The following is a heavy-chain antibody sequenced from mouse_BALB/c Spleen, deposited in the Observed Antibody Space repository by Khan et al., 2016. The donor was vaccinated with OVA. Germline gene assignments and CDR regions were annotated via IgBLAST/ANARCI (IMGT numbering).Heavy chain of an antibody. Sequence: VKLEESGPGLVQPSQSLSITCTVSGFSLTSYGVHWVRQSPGKGLEWLGVIWSGGSTDYNAAFISRLSISKDNSKSQVFFKMNSLQADDTAIYYCARNQGIFDGSFAYWGQGTLVTVSA. CDR2: IWSGGST. D-gene: IGHD2-3*01. CDR3: ARNQGIFDGSFAY. CDR1: GFSLTSYG. J-gene: IGHJ3*01. V-gene: IGHV2-4-1*01.